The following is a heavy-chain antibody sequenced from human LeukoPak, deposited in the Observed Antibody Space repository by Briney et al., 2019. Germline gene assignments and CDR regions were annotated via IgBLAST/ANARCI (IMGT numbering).Heavy chain of an antibody. CDR2: IYYSGST. CDR3: ATSTVTTYYGMDV. J-gene: IGHJ6*02. Sequence: SETLSLTCTVSGGSISSYYWSWIRQPPGKGLEWIGYIYYSGSTNYNPSLKSRVTISVDTSKNQFSLKLSSVTAADTAVYYCATSTVTTYYGMDVWGQGTTVTVSS. CDR1: GGSISSYY. V-gene: IGHV4-59*01. D-gene: IGHD4-17*01.